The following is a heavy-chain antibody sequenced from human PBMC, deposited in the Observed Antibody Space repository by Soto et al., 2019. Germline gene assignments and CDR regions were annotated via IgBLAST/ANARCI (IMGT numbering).Heavy chain of an antibody. D-gene: IGHD5-18*01. CDR3: AKSVHPAPIQLWLPGKDYYGMDV. J-gene: IGHJ6*02. Sequence: PGGSLRLSCAASGFTFSSYAMSWVRQAPGKGLEWVSAISGSGGSTYYADSVKGRFTISRDNSKNTLYLQMNSLRAEDTAVYYCAKSVHPAPIQLWLPGKDYYGMDVWGQGTTVTVSS. CDR1: GFTFSSYA. CDR2: ISGSGGST. V-gene: IGHV3-23*01.